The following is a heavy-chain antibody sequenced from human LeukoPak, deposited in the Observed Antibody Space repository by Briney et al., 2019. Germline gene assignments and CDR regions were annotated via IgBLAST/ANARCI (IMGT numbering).Heavy chain of an antibody. Sequence: GASVKVSCKASGYTFTSYGISWVRQAPGQGLEWMGWISAYNGNTNYAQKLQGRVTMTTDTSTSTAYMELRSLRSDDTAVYYCARLGYYDFWSGYDDAFDIWGQGTMVTVSS. CDR3: ARLGYYDFWSGYDDAFDI. D-gene: IGHD3-3*01. CDR1: GYTFTSYG. V-gene: IGHV1-18*01. J-gene: IGHJ3*02. CDR2: ISAYNGNT.